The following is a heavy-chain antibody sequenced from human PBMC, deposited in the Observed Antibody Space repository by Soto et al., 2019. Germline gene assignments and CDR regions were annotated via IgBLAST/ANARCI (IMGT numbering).Heavy chain of an antibody. CDR3: AIIKGTTFDFDH. V-gene: IGHV1-18*01. CDR1: GYTFTSNG. J-gene: IGHJ4*02. D-gene: IGHD1-1*01. CDR2: ISADNGTT. Sequence: QVQLVQSGGEVKKPGASVKVSCKASGYTFTSNGISWVRQAPGQGLEWMGWISADNGTTNYAQNRQGRVTMTTDTSTKTAYMELRSLRSDATAVYYCAIIKGTTFDFDHWGQGTLVTVSS.